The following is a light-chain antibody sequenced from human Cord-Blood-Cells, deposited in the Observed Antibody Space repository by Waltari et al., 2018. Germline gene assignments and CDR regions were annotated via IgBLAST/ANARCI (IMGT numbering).Light chain of an antibody. V-gene: IGKV1-39*01. CDR1: QSISSY. J-gene: IGKJ4*01. CDR2: AAS. CDR3: QQSYSTPLT. Sequence: DIQMTQSPSSLSASVGDRVTITCRASQSISSYLNWYQQKPGKAPKLLIYAASRLQSGVPSRFSGSGSGTDFHLTISSLQPEDFATYYCQQSYSTPLTFGGGTKVEIK.